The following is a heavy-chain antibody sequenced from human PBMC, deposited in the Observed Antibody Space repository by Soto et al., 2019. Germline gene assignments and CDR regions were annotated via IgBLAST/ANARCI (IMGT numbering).Heavy chain of an antibody. CDR1: GYTFTNFG. Sequence: QVQLVQSGAEVKKPGASVKVSCKASGYTFTNFGISWVRQAPGQGLEWMGWISAYNGNTNYAQKFQVRVTMTTDTSTSTDDMELRSLRSDDTAVYYCAGGGTPIDSWGQGTLVTVSS. D-gene: IGHD3-16*01. CDR2: ISAYNGNT. CDR3: AGGGTPIDS. J-gene: IGHJ4*02. V-gene: IGHV1-18*01.